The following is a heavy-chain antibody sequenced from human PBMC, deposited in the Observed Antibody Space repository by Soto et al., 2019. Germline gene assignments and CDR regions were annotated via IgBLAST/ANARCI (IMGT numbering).Heavy chain of an antibody. CDR2: INSDGSST. CDR1: GFTFSSYW. CDR3: ARDSVQWLYYYYYYGMDV. V-gene: IGHV3-74*01. D-gene: IGHD6-19*01. J-gene: IGHJ6*02. Sequence: GGSLRLSCAASGFTFSSYWIHWVRQAPGKGLVWVSRINSDGSSTSYADSVKGRFTISRDNAKNTLYLQMNSLRAEDTAVYYFARDSVQWLYYYYYYGMDVWGQGTTVTVSS.